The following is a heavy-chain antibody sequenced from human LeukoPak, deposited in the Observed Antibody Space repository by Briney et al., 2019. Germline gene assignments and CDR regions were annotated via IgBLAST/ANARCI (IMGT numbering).Heavy chain of an antibody. J-gene: IGHJ4*02. Sequence: GGSPRLSCAASGFTFDDYAMHWVRQAPRKGLEWVSLISWDGGSTYYADSVKGRFTISRDNSKNSLYLQMNSLRAEDTALYYCAKDYYGSGSYYNGYFDYWGQGTLVTVSS. CDR3: AKDYYGSGSYYNGYFDY. V-gene: IGHV3-43D*04. D-gene: IGHD3-10*01. CDR1: GFTFDDYA. CDR2: ISWDGGST.